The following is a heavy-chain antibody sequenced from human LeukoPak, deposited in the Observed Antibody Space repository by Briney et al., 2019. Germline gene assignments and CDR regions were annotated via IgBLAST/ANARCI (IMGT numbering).Heavy chain of an antibody. CDR3: ASDFCSASCYGSDY. CDR2: IYDRGST. D-gene: IGHD2-2*01. Sequence: SETLSLTCTVSGGSVSSSDYYWGWIRQPPGKGLEWIGSIYDRGSTYYNPSLKSRLTISVDTSKNQFSLKLSSVTATDTAVYYCASDFCSASCYGSDYWGQGTLGTVSS. J-gene: IGHJ4*02. V-gene: IGHV4-39*01. CDR1: GGSVSSSDYY.